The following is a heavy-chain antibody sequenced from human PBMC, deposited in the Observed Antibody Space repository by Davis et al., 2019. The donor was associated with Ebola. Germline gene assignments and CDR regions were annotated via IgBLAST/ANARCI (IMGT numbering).Heavy chain of an antibody. CDR3: ARGGVVVAALDAFDI. V-gene: IGHV3-11*01. Sequence: PGGSLRLSCAASGFTFSDYYMSWIRQAPGKGLEWVSYISSSGSTIYYADSAKGRFTISRDNAKNSLYLQMNSLRAEDTAVYYCARGGVVVAALDAFDIWGQGTMVTVSS. CDR2: ISSSGSTI. CDR1: GFTFSDYY. D-gene: IGHD2-15*01. J-gene: IGHJ3*02.